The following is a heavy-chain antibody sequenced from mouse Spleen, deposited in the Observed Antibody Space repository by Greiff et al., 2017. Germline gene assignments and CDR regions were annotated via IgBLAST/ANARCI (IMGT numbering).Heavy chain of an antibody. J-gene: IGHJ3*01. CDR2: IYPGSGNT. Sequence: VQLQQSGAELVRPGASVKLSCKASGYTFTDYYINWVKQRPGQGLEWIARIYPGSGNTYYNEKFKGKATLTAEKSSSTAYMQLSSLTSEDSAVYFCARSSLGYYYGSSWFAYWGQGTLVTVSA. CDR1: GYTFTDYY. V-gene: IGHV1-76*01. D-gene: IGHD1-1*01. CDR3: ARSSLGYYYGSSWFAY.